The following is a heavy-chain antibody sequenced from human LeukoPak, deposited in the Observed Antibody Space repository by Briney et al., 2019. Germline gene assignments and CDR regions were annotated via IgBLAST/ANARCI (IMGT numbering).Heavy chain of an antibody. CDR1: GGSISSSY. Sequence: SETLSLTCTVSGGSISSSYWSWIRQPPGKGLEWIGYIYYSGSTTYNPSLRSRVTISVDTSKNQFSLKLSSVTAADTAVYYCARVFYYGSGTFDLWGRGTLVTVSS. D-gene: IGHD3-10*01. V-gene: IGHV4-59*01. CDR2: IYYSGST. J-gene: IGHJ2*01. CDR3: ARVFYYGSGTFDL.